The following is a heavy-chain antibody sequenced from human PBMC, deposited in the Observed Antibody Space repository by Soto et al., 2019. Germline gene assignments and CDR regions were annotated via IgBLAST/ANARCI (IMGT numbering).Heavy chain of an antibody. CDR3: ARHYCSSTSCYPVYYYYFGMDV. CDR1: GYNFSSQW. Sequence: PGESLKISCKGSGYNFSSQWIAWVRQKPGKGLEWMGIVYPGDAETRYSPSFQGQVTISADKSISTAYLQWSSLKASDTAMYYCARHYCSSTSCYPVYYYYFGMDVWGQGTTVTVSS. D-gene: IGHD2-2*01. J-gene: IGHJ6*02. V-gene: IGHV5-51*01. CDR2: VYPGDAET.